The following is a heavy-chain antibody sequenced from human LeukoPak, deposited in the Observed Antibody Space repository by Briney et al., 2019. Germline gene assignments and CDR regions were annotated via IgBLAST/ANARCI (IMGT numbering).Heavy chain of an antibody. J-gene: IGHJ4*02. D-gene: IGHD3-22*01. CDR1: GGTLSSYA. CDR3: ARGYYYDSSGYWPDY. Sequence: ASVKVSCKASGGTLSSYAISWVRQAPGQGLEWMGGIIPIFGTANYAQKFQGRVTITADESTSTAYMELSSLRSEDTAVYYCARGYYYDSSGYWPDYWGQGTLVTVSS. CDR2: IIPIFGTA. V-gene: IGHV1-69*13.